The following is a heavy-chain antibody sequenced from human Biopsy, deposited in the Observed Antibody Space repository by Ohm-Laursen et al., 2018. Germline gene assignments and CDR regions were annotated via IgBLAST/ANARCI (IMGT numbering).Heavy chain of an antibody. D-gene: IGHD1-26*01. CDR2: IYYSGGT. CDR3: ARVEAGTYDALDI. CDR1: GGSISNNNYY. V-gene: IGHV4-61*01. J-gene: IGHJ3*02. Sequence: GTLSLTCTASGGSISNNNYYWSWIRLAPGKGLEWIGYIYYSGGTKYNPSLASRVTFSVDMSKSQFSLKLYSVTAADTAVYYCARVEAGTYDALDIWGQGTLVAVSA.